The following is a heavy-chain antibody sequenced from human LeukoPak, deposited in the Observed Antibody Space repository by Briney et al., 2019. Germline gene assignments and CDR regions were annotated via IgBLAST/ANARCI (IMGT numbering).Heavy chain of an antibody. D-gene: IGHD3-3*01. CDR2: IYYSGST. V-gene: IGHV4-30-4*01. CDR1: GGSIRTGDYY. J-gene: IGHJ5*02. CDR3: ARDKSGYYHDPYNWFDP. Sequence: SQTLSLTCTVSGGSIRTGDYYWSWIRQPRGKGLEWIGYIYYSGSTYYNPSLKSRVTISVDTSKNQFSLKLTSVTAADTAVYYCARDKSGYYHDPYNWFDPWGQGTLVTVSS.